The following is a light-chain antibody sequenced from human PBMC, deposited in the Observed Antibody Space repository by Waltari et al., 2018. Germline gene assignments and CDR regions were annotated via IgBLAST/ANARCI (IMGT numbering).Light chain of an antibody. V-gene: IGLV3-1*01. J-gene: IGLJ2*01. CDR1: GLGESF. CDR2: QDN. CDR3: QAWDSNTFVV. Sequence: SDELTQPPSVSVSPGQTATITCSGHGLGESFVCWYQQRPGQSPVLVLYQDNKRASGIPERFSGSNSGNTATLTISETQAMDEADYFCQAWDSNTFVVFGGGTKLTVL.